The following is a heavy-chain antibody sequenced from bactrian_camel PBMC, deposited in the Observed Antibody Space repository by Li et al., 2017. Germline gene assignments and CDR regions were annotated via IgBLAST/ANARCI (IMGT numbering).Heavy chain of an antibody. CDR2: ISKDGTT. V-gene: IGHV3S10*01. CDR3: AASFSQYGSSCHPYEYNY. D-gene: IGHD6*01. CDR1: GFTFTTYD. Sequence: VQLVESGGGLVQPGGSLRLSCAASGFTFTTYDMSWVRQAPGKRCELVASISKDGTTYYADSVKGRFIISQDRAKKMVYLQMNSLKPEDTSMYYCAASFSQYGSSCHPYEYNYWGQGTQVTVS. J-gene: IGHJ4*01.